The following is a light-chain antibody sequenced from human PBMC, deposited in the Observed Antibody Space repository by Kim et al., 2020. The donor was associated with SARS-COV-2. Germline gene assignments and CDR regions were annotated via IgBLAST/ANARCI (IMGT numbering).Light chain of an antibody. CDR2: GNS. V-gene: IGLV1-40*01. J-gene: IGLJ1*01. Sequence: ELTQPPSVSGAPGQRVTISCTGSSSNIGAGYDVHWYQQLPGTAPKLLIYGNSNRPSGVPDRFSGSKSGTSASLAITGLQAEYEAEYYCQSYDSSLSGYVFGTGTKVTVL. CDR1: SSNIGAGYD. CDR3: QSYDSSLSGYV.